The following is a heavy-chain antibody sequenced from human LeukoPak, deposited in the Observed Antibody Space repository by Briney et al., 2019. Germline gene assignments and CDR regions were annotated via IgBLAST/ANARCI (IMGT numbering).Heavy chain of an antibody. CDR2: ISGSRNKT. J-gene: IGHJ3*01. V-gene: IGHV3-23*01. Sequence: GGSLRLSCAASGFTFYNNAMSWVRQAPGKGLEWVSAISGSRNKTYYADSVKGRFTISRDNSKNTVYLQMNSLRAEDTAVCYCAKDLYGVIAPNDAFDFWGQGTLVTVSS. CDR1: GFTFYNNA. D-gene: IGHD3-16*02. CDR3: AKDLYGVIAPNDAFDF.